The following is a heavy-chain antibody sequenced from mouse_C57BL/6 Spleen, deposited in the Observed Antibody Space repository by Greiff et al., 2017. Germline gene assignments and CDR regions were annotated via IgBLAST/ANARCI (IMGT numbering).Heavy chain of an antibody. CDR1: GYTFTSYW. V-gene: IGHV1-5*01. CDR2: IYPGNSDT. D-gene: IGHD2-4*01. Sequence: SGTVLARPGASVKMSCKTSGYTFTSYWMHWVKQRPGQGLEWIGVIYPGNSDTSYNQKFKGKDKLTAVTSASTAYMELSSLTNEDSAVYYCTRNYYDYDVGYYAMDYWGQGTSVTVSS. CDR3: TRNYYDYDVGYYAMDY. J-gene: IGHJ4*01.